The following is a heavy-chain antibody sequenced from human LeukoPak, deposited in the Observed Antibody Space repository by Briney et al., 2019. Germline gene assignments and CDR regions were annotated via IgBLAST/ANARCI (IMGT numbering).Heavy chain of an antibody. CDR2: IYYSGST. Sequence: SETLSLTCTVSGDSINSYYWSWIRQPPGNGLEWIGYIYYSGSTNYNPSLKGRVTISVDTSKNQFSLRLSSVTAADTAVYYCARYVGSSWSYFDCWGQGTLVTVSS. V-gene: IGHV4-59*01. D-gene: IGHD6-13*01. CDR3: ARYVGSSWSYFDC. J-gene: IGHJ4*02. CDR1: GDSINSYY.